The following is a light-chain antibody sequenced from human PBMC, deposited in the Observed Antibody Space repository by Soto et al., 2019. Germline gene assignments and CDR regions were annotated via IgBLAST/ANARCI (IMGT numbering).Light chain of an antibody. Sequence: EIVMTQSPATLSVSPGERATLSCRASKSVSSNLAWYQQKPGQAPRLLIYGASTRDTGIPARFSGSGSGTEFTLTISSLQSEDFAVYYGQQYNNWPYTFGQGTKLEIK. CDR3: QQYNNWPYT. V-gene: IGKV3-15*01. CDR1: KSVSSN. CDR2: GAS. J-gene: IGKJ2*01.